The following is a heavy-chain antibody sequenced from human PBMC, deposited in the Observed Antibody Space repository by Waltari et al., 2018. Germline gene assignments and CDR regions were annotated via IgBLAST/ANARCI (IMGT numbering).Heavy chain of an antibody. J-gene: IGHJ4*02. Sequence: EVQLVESGGGLVQPGGSLRLSCAASGFSTDYWLDWVRQAPGKGLVWVSRMKTDGTSITYADSVKGRFTIYRDSAKNTYYLQMNGLRAEDTAVYYCTTNPGYWGQGTLVTVSS. CDR1: GFSTDYW. V-gene: IGHV3-74*03. CDR3: TTNPGY. CDR2: MKTDGTSI.